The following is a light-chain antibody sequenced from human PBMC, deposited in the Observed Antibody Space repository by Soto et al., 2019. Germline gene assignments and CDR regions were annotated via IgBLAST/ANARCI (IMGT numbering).Light chain of an antibody. Sequence: EIVLTQSPGTLSLSPGERATLSCRASQSVSSNNLAWYQQRPGQAPRVVIYGASTRATGIPERFSGSGSGTDFTLTISRLEPEDFAVYYCQQDGRSPCTFGPGTKVDIK. J-gene: IGKJ3*01. CDR3: QQDGRSPCT. CDR1: QSVSSNN. V-gene: IGKV3-20*01. CDR2: GAS.